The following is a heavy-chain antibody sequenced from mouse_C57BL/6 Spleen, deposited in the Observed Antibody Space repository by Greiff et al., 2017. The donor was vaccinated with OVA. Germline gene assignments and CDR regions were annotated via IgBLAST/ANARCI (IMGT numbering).Heavy chain of an antibody. Sequence: EVQLQQSGPELVKPGASVKMSCKASGYTFTDYNMHWVKQSHGKSLEWIGYINPNNGGTSYNQKFKSKATLTVNKSSSTAYMELRSLTSEDSAVYYCATSTMITTFLDYWGQGTTLTVSS. CDR1: GYTFTDYN. J-gene: IGHJ2*01. V-gene: IGHV1-22*01. D-gene: IGHD2-4*01. CDR3: ATSTMITTFLDY. CDR2: INPNNGGT.